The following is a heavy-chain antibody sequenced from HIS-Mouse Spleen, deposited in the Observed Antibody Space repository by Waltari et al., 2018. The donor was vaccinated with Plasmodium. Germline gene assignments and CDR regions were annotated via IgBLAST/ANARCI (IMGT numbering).Heavy chain of an antibody. J-gene: IGHJ2*01. D-gene: IGHD6-13*01. CDR2: LKQDGSEK. V-gene: IGHV3-7*01. CDR1: GFTFSGYW. Sequence: EVQLVESGGGLVQPGGSLRLSCAASGFTFSGYWMSWVRQAPGKGLELVANLKQDGSEKYYVDSVKGRFTISRDNAKNSLYLQMNSLRAEDTAVYYCASSWYWYFDLWGRGTLVTVSS. CDR3: ASSWYWYFDL.